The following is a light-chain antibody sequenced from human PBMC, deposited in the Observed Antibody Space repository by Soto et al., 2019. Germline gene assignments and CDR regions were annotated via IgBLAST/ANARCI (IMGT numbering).Light chain of an antibody. V-gene: IGLV2-14*02. CDR2: EGS. J-gene: IGLJ2*01. CDR1: SSDIGNYNL. CDR3: SSYTRSFTVV. Sequence: QSALTQPASVSGSPGQSITISCTGTSSDIGNYNLVSWYQQHPGKAPKLMIYEGSKRPSGVSNRFSGSQSGNTASLTISGLQAEDEADYYCSSYTRSFTVVFGGGTKLTVL.